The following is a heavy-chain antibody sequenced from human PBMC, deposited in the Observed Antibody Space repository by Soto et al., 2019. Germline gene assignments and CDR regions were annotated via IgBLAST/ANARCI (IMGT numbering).Heavy chain of an antibody. CDR1: GFNVSNNY. J-gene: IGHJ3*01. CDR3: ARGLKIRHDAFDL. CDR2: IHSDGST. V-gene: IGHV3-53*01. Sequence: AGSLSLSCAPSGFNVSNNYMNWVRQAPGKRLEWVSIIHSDGSTYYADYVKGRFTISRDNSKNTLYLQMDSLRAEDTAVYFCARGLKIRHDAFDLWGPGTMVTVSS. D-gene: IGHD3-22*01.